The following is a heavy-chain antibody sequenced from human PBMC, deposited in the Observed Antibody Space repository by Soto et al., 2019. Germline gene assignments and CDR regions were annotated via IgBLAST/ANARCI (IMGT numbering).Heavy chain of an antibody. CDR3: ARGRRVGSGSYVFDY. CDR2: IGTAGDT. J-gene: IGHJ4*02. CDR1: RFTFSSYD. Sequence: EVQLVESGGGLVQPGGSLRLSCAASRFTFSSYDMHWVRQATGKGLEWVSAIGTAGDTYYPGSVKGRFTISRENAKNSLYLQMNSLRAEDTAVYYCARGRRVGSGSYVFDYWGQGTLVTVSS. V-gene: IGHV3-13*01. D-gene: IGHD3-10*01.